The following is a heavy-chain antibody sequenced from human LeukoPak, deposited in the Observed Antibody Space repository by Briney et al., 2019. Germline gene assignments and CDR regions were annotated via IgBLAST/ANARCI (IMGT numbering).Heavy chain of an antibody. J-gene: IGHJ4*02. Sequence: GGSLRLSCAASGFNFSDYNMNWVRQAPGKGLEWVSVISSSSKYICYADSVKGRFTISRDNAKNSLYLQMNSLRAEDTAVYYCARVSTAVSLAIDYWGQGTLVTVSS. CDR1: GFNFSDYN. CDR3: ARVSTAVSLAIDY. D-gene: IGHD6-13*01. V-gene: IGHV3-21*04. CDR2: ISSSSKYI.